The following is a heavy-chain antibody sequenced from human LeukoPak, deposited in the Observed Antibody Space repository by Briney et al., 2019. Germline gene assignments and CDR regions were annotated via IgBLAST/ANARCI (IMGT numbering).Heavy chain of an antibody. V-gene: IGHV1-24*01. CDR1: GGTFSSYA. D-gene: IGHD3-10*01. J-gene: IGHJ4*02. CDR2: FDPEDGET. CDR3: ATAGVRGAPAPHLIDY. Sequence: ASVKVSCKASGGTFSSYAISWVRQAPGQGLEWMGGFDPEDGETIYAQKFQGRVTMTEDTSTDTAYMELSSLRSEDTAVYYCATAGVRGAPAPHLIDYWGQGTLVTVSS.